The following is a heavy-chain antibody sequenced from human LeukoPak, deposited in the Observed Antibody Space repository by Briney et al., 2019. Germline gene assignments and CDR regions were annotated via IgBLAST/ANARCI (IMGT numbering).Heavy chain of an antibody. J-gene: IGHJ3*02. V-gene: IGHV5-51*01. D-gene: IGHD6-13*01. CDR2: IYPGDSGT. Sequence: GDSLKISCKGSGYSFTSYWIGWVRQMPGKGLEWMGIIYPGDSGTRYSPSFQGQVTISADKSISTAYLQWSSLKASDTAMCYCARRVWRDSSDAFDIWGQGTMVTVSS. CDR1: GYSFTSYW. CDR3: ARRVWRDSSDAFDI.